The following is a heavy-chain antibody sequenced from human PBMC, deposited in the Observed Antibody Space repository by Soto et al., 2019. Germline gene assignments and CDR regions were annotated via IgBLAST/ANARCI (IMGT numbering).Heavy chain of an antibody. CDR1: GFTFSSYW. V-gene: IGHV3-74*03. CDR3: DKDLSWGQCDY. D-gene: IGHD3-16*01. Sequence: EVQLVESGGGLVQPGGSLRLSCAASGFTFSSYWMHWVRQDAGKGLLWVSSIKTDGTVTQYADSVKGRFTVSRDNAKNTLYLQMNSLRAADTAVYYCDKDLSWGQCDYWGQGALVTVSS. CDR2: IKTDGTVT. J-gene: IGHJ4*02.